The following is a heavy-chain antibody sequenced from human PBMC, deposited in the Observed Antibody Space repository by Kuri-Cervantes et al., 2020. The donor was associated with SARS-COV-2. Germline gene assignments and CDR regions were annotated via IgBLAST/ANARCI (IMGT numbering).Heavy chain of an antibody. CDR2: IFYSGSA. D-gene: IGHD2-21*01. J-gene: IGHJ6*03. CDR1: GGSLSSGDYY. CDR3: ARHSQGYYYYYMDV. V-gene: IGHV4-30-4*08. Sequence: SETLSLTCTVSGGSLSSGDYYWTWVRQPPGKGLEWIGNIFYSGSASYNPSLKSRLTMSLDMSKSQFSLKLNSVTAADTAVYYCARHSQGYYYYYMDVWGKGTTVTVSS.